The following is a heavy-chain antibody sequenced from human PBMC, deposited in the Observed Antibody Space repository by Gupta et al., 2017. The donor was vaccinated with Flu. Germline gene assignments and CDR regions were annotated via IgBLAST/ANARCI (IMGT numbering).Heavy chain of an antibody. CDR1: GITFSTNA. CDR2: IGVSGGA. Sequence: EVQLLESGGGLVQPGGSLRLSCVASGITFSTNAMTWVRQAPGKGLEWVSVIGVSGGAYYADSVKGRFTISRDNSKNTLYLQMNSLRAEDTAVYYCAKQGAGWFLGESYWGRGTLVTVSS. CDR3: AKQGAGWFLGESY. V-gene: IGHV3-23*01. D-gene: IGHD6-19*01. J-gene: IGHJ4*02.